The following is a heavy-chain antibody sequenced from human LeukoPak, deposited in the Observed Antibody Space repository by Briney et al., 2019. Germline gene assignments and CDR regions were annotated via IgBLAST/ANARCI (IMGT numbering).Heavy chain of an antibody. J-gene: IGHJ4*02. CDR3: AKEKPRYSYGTGSFDY. CDR1: GFTFSSYG. D-gene: IGHD5-18*01. V-gene: IGHV3-30*18. CDR2: ISYDGSNK. Sequence: GRSLRLSCAASGFTFSSYGMHWARQAPGKGLEWVAVISYDGSNKYYADSVKGRFTISRDNSKNTLYLQMNSLRAEDTAVYYCAKEKPRYSYGTGSFDYWGQGTLVTVSS.